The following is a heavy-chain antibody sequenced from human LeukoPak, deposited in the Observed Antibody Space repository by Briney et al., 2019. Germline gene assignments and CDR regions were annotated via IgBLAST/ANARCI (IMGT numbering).Heavy chain of an antibody. CDR1: GFTFSSYA. Sequence: GGSLRLSCAASGFTFSSYAMHWVRQASGKGLEYVSTISTNGGSTYYANSVKGRFTISRDNSKNTLYLQMGSLRAEDMAMYYCARGGYCSSSSCYGADYWGQGTLVTVSS. V-gene: IGHV3-64*01. CDR2: ISTNGGST. D-gene: IGHD2-2*01. CDR3: ARGGYCSSSSCYGADY. J-gene: IGHJ4*02.